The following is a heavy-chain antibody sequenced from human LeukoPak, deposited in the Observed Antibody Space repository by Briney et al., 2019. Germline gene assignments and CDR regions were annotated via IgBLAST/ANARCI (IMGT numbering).Heavy chain of an antibody. CDR1: AGSFNSGSYY. CDR3: ARDSLAVRHFDY. V-gene: IGHV4-39*07. D-gene: IGHD6-6*01. Sequence: PSETLSLTCTVSAGSFNSGSYYWGWVRQPPGKGLEWIGSIYYSGTTYYNPSLRSRVTISLDTSKNQFSLKVSSVIAADTAVYYCARDSLAVRHFDYWGQGFLVTVSS. CDR2: IYYSGTT. J-gene: IGHJ4*02.